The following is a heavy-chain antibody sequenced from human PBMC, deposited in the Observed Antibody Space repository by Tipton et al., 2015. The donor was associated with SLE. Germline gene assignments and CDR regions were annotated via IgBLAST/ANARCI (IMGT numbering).Heavy chain of an antibody. Sequence: TLSLTCTVSGGSIGSSSYYWSWIRQPPGKGLEWIGEINHSGSTNYNPSLKSRVTISLDTSKSQFSLKLSSVTAADTAVYYCGRHRRSVNLPDGYFDLWRRGTLVTVSS. J-gene: IGHJ2*01. CDR3: GRHRRSVNLPDGYFDL. CDR2: INHSGST. CDR1: GGSIGSSSYY. V-gene: IGHV4-39*07. D-gene: IGHD1-14*01.